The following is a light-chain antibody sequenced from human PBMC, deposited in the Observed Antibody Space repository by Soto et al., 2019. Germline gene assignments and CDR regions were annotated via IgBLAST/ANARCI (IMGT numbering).Light chain of an antibody. Sequence: QSALTQPASVSGSPGQSITISCTGTSSDVGAYNYVSWYQQSPGKAPKLMIYDVINRPSGVSNRFPGSKSGNTASLTISGLQAEDEADYYCSSYTSSTSYVFGTGTKLTVL. V-gene: IGLV2-14*01. CDR1: SSDVGAYNY. CDR3: SSYTSSTSYV. CDR2: DVI. J-gene: IGLJ1*01.